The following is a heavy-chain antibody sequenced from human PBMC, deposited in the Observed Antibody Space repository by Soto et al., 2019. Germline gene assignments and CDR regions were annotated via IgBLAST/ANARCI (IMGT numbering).Heavy chain of an antibody. CDR1: GGSFSGYY. D-gene: IGHD2-2*01. CDR2: INHSGST. CDR3: ARGRGGCSSTSCYQRFYYGMDV. Sequence: SETLSLTCAAYGGSFSGYYWSWIRQPPGKGLEWIGEINHSGSTNYNPSLKSRVTISVDTSKNQFSLKLSSVTAADTDVYYCARGRGGCSSTSCYQRFYYGMDVWGQGTTVT. V-gene: IGHV4-34*01. J-gene: IGHJ6*02.